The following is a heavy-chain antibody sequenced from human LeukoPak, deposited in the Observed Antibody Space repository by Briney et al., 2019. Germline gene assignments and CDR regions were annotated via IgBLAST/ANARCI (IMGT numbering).Heavy chain of an antibody. CDR2: ISSSGSTI. J-gene: IGHJ4*02. CDR3: ARGKPTQLYYYGSGSFNFDY. CDR1: GFTFSSYG. D-gene: IGHD3-10*01. Sequence: HAGGSLRLSCAASGFTFSSYGMNWVRQAPGKGLEWVSYISSSGSTIYYADSVKGRFTISRDNAKNSLYLQMNSLRAEDTAVYYCARGKPTQLYYYGSGSFNFDYWGQGTLVTVSS. V-gene: IGHV3-48*03.